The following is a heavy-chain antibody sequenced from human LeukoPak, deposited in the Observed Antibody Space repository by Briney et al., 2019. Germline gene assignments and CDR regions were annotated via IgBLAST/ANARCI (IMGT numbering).Heavy chain of an antibody. CDR1: GFTVSNNY. CDR2: IYSDGRT. V-gene: IGHV3-53*01. D-gene: IGHD3-16*01. CDR3: ARDTGGFDF. J-gene: IGHJ4*02. Sequence: GGSLRLSCAASGFTVSNNYMTWVRQAPGKGLEWVSVIYSDGRTYYTDSVKGRFDISRDNSKNTLYLQMNSLRAEDTAVYYCARDTGGFDFWGQGTLVTVSS.